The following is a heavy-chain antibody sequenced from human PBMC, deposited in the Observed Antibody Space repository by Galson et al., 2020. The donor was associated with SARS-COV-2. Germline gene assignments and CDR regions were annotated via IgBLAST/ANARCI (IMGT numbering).Heavy chain of an antibody. J-gene: IGHJ4*02. CDR3: ARDGYASGSFDY. V-gene: IGHV4-38-2*02. CDR1: GYPISSGYY. Sequence: SQTLSLTCTVSGYPISSGYYWGWIRQPPGKWLEWIGSFYHGGATYHNPSLRSRVTILVDTSKNQFSLKLSSVTAADTAVYSCARDGYASGSFDYWGQGTLVTVSS. D-gene: IGHD3-10*01. CDR2: FYHGGAT.